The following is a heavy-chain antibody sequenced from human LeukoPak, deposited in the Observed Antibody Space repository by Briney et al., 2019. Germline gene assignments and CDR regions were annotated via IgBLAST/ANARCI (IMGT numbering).Heavy chain of an antibody. CDR2: ITGSGGST. V-gene: IGHV3-23*01. CDR3: AKRGYDSSGYYYWYFDY. CDR1: GFTFSSYA. Sequence: GGSLRLSCAASGFTFSSYAMSWVRQAPGKGLEWVSAITGSGGSTNYADSVKGRFTISRDNSKYTLYLQMSSLRAEDTAVYYCAKRGYDSSGYYYWYFDYWGQGTLVTVS. J-gene: IGHJ4*02. D-gene: IGHD3-22*01.